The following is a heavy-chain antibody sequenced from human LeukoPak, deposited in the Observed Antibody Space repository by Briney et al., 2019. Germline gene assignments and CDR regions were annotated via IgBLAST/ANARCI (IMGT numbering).Heavy chain of an antibody. D-gene: IGHD3-22*01. Sequence: GGSLRLSCADSGFTFRSYSIDWVRQAPGKGLEWLSYISSSSSTIYYADSVKGRFTISRDNAKNSVYLQMNSLRAEDTALYYCARVWSSGYTKDYWGQGTLVTVSS. J-gene: IGHJ4*02. CDR1: GFTFRSYS. CDR2: ISSSSSTI. V-gene: IGHV3-48*04. CDR3: ARVWSSGYTKDY.